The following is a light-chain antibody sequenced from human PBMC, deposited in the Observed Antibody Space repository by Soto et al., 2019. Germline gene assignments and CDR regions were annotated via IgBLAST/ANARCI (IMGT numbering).Light chain of an antibody. Sequence: EIVMTQSPATLSLSPGERATLSCRASQSVSSSLAAWQQKPGQAPRILIYVASTRAAGIPASFSGSGAGTASALALSRLRSEDFAVYYCRQYNNWPPYTFGQGTKVEIK. CDR2: VAS. CDR1: QSVSSS. V-gene: IGKV3-15*01. CDR3: RQYNNWPPYT. J-gene: IGKJ2*01.